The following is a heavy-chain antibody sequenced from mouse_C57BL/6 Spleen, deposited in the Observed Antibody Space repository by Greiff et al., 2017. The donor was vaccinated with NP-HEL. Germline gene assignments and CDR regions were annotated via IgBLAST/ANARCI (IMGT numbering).Heavy chain of an antibody. CDR2: ISYDGSN. V-gene: IGHV3-6*01. Sequence: VQLQQSGPGLVKPSQSLSLTCSVTGYSITSGYYWNWIRQFPGNKLEWMGYISYDGSNNYNPSLKNRISITRDTSKNQFFLKLNSVTTEDTATYYCAREVDYYWYFDVWGTGTTVTVSS. CDR1: GYSITSGYY. D-gene: IGHD1-1*02. J-gene: IGHJ1*03. CDR3: AREVDYYWYFDV.